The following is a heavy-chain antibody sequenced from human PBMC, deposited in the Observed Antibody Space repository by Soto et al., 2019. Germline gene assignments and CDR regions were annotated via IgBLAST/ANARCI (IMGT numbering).Heavy chain of an antibody. CDR3: ARDGGVYDYSPFDY. V-gene: IGHV1-69*12. Sequence: QVPLVQSGAEVKKPGSSVKVSCKASGGTFSSYAISWVRQAPGQGLEWMGGIIPIFGTADYAQKFQGRVTITADESTSPAYRELSSLRSEDTAVYYCARDGGVYDYSPFDYWGQGTLVTVSS. J-gene: IGHJ4*02. CDR1: GGTFSSYA. CDR2: IIPIFGTA. D-gene: IGHD4-4*01.